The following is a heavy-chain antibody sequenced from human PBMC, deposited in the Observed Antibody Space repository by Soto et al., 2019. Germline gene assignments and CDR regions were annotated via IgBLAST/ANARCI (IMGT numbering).Heavy chain of an antibody. D-gene: IGHD3-16*01. Sequence: SDTLSLPFPVSGGSISSYYLSWIRQPPGKGLEWIGYIYYSGSTNYNLSLKSRVTISVDTSKNQFSLKLSSVTAADMAVYYLARDQRKYVDALEVWGQGTTGTV. CDR2: IYYSGST. CDR3: ARDQRKYVDALEV. J-gene: IGHJ6*02. V-gene: IGHV4-59*01. CDR1: GGSISSYY.